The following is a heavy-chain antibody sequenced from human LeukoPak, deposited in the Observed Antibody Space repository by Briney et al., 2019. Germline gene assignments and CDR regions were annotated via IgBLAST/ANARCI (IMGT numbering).Heavy chain of an antibody. CDR3: SARIFTATVRGSFDY. CDR1: GISFGDYA. V-gene: IGHV3-49*03. J-gene: IGHJ4*02. CDR2: IRSKGSGGTT. Sequence: GGSLRLSCTASGISFGDYAMSWFRQAPGKGLEWVGFIRSKGSGGTTEYAASVKGRFTISRDDSKSIAYLQMISLKTEDTAVYYCSARIFTATVRGSFDYWGQGILVTVSS. D-gene: IGHD5-18*01.